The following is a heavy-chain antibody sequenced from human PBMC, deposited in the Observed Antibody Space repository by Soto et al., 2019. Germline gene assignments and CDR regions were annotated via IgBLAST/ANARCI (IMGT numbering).Heavy chain of an antibody. D-gene: IGHD3-10*01. Sequence: EVQLVETGGGLIQPGGSLRLSCAASGFTVSNKYMSWVRQAPGKGLEWISVIFSGGETYYADSVKGRFTISRDNSKNTLYLQRSSLRADDTAMYYRARGGSGYYYGLDVWGQGTTVTVSS. V-gene: IGHV3-53*02. CDR2: IFSGGET. J-gene: IGHJ6*02. CDR1: GFTVSNKY. CDR3: ARGGSGYYYGLDV.